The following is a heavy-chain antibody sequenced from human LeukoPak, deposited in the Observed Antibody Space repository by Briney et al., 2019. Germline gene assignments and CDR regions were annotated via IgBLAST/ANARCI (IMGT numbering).Heavy chain of an antibody. Sequence: ASVKVSCKASGYTFTGYYMHWVRQAPGQGLEWMGWINPNSGGTNYAQKFQGRVTMTRDTSISTAYMELSRLRSDDTAVYYCARQQTKTNWNLYYYYYYMDVWGKGTTVTVSS. CDR1: GYTFTGYY. J-gene: IGHJ6*03. CDR2: INPNSGGT. CDR3: ARQQTKTNWNLYYYYYYMDV. D-gene: IGHD1-1*01. V-gene: IGHV1-2*02.